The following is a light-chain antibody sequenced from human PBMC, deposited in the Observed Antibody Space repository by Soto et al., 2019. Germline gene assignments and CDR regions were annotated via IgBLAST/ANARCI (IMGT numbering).Light chain of an antibody. Sequence: EIVLTQPPGTLSLSPGERATLSCRASQSVRNSYLAWYQQKPGQAPRLLIYGASGRATGIPDRFSGSGSGTDFTLTNSRLEPEDFAVYYCQQYGSSPYTFGQGTKLEI. J-gene: IGKJ2*01. CDR2: GAS. CDR1: QSVRNSY. V-gene: IGKV3-20*01. CDR3: QQYGSSPYT.